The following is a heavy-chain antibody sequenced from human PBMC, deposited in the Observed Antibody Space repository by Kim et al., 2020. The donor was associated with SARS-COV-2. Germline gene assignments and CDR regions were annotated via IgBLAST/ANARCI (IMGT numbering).Heavy chain of an antibody. Sequence: ASVKVSCKASGYTFTSYAMHWVRQAPGQRLEWMGWINAGNGNTKYSQKFQGRVTITRDTSASTAYMELSSLRSEDTAVYYCARGRYYHDSSGYLGNPWGQGTLVTVSS. J-gene: IGHJ5*02. D-gene: IGHD3-22*01. CDR3: ARGRYYHDSSGYLGNP. V-gene: IGHV1-3*01. CDR1: GYTFTSYA. CDR2: INAGNGNT.